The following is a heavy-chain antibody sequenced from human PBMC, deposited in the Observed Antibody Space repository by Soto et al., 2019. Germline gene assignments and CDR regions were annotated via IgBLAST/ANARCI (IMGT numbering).Heavy chain of an antibody. CDR3: VKTTDSGYDLFDY. Sequence: GGSLRLSCAASQFTVSTSYMSWVRQAPGRGLEWVSGISGGGGGTYYADSVKGRFTISRDNPKNTLYLQMNSLRADDTAVYYCVKTTDSGYDLFDYWGQGTLVTVSS. CDR1: QFTVSTSY. J-gene: IGHJ4*02. D-gene: IGHD5-12*01. V-gene: IGHV3-23*01. CDR2: ISGGGGGT.